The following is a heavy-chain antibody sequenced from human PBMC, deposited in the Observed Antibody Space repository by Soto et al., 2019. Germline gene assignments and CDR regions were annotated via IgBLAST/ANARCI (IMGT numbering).Heavy chain of an antibody. CDR3: AREGLRAAAGTGWFDP. D-gene: IGHD6-13*01. Sequence: QVQLVQSGAEVKKPGSSVKVSCKASGGTFSSYTISWVRQAPGQGLEWMGRIIPILGIANYAQKFQGRVTITADKSTSTAYMELSSLRSEDTAVYYCAREGLRAAAGTGWFDPWGQGTLVTVSS. CDR2: IIPILGIA. J-gene: IGHJ5*02. V-gene: IGHV1-69*08. CDR1: GGTFSSYT.